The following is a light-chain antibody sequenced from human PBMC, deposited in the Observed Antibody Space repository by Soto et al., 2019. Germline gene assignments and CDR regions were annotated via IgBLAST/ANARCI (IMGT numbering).Light chain of an antibody. CDR1: SGHSSYA. CDR3: QTWGTGIRV. Sequence: QPVLTQSPSASASLGASVKLTCTLSSGHSSYAIAWHQLQPEKGPRYLMKLNSDGSHSKGDGIPDRFSGSSSGAERYLTISSLQSEDEADYYCQTWGTGIRVFGTGTKVTVL. CDR2: LNSDGSH. V-gene: IGLV4-69*01. J-gene: IGLJ1*01.